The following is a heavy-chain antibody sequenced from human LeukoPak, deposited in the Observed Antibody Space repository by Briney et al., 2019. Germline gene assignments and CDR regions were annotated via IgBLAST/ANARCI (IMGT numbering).Heavy chain of an antibody. Sequence: SETLSLTCSISGGSISSYYWSWIRQPPGKGLEWIGYIYYSGGTNYNPSLKSRVTISVDTSKNQFSLKLSSVTAADTAVYYCARVVNSGYDSRGWFDPWGQGTLVTVSS. V-gene: IGHV4-59*01. J-gene: IGHJ5*02. CDR3: ARVVNSGYDSRGWFDP. CDR1: GGSISSYY. CDR2: IYYSGGT. D-gene: IGHD5-12*01.